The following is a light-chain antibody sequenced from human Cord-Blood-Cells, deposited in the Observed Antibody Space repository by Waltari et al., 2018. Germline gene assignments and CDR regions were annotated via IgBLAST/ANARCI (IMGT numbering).Light chain of an antibody. Sequence: SSELTQDPAVSVALGQTVRITCQGDSLRSYYASWYQQKPGQAPVLVIYGKNNRPSGIPDRFSGSSSGNPASLTITGARAEDGADYYCNSRDSSGNHLVFGGGTKLTVL. CDR3: NSRDSSGNHLV. J-gene: IGLJ3*02. V-gene: IGLV3-19*01. CDR1: SLRSYY. CDR2: GKN.